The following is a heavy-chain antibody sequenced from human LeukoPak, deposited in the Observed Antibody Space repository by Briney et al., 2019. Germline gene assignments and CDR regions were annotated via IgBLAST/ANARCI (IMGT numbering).Heavy chain of an antibody. CDR2: IYYSGSP. D-gene: IGHD3-10*01. CDR3: ARRPGGFGSGSYTNWFDP. CDR1: GGSISSNTYY. V-gene: IGHV4-31*03. J-gene: IGHJ5*02. Sequence: PSETLSLTCTVSGGSISSNTYYWSWIRQHPGKGLEWIGDIYYSGSPDYNPSPKSRVTISVDTSKNQFSLNLSSVTAADTAVYYCARRPGGFGSGSYTNWFDPWGQGTLVTVSS.